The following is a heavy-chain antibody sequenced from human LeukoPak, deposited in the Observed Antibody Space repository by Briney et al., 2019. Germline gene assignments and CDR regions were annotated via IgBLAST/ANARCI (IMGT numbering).Heavy chain of an antibody. CDR1: GFTFSSYG. D-gene: IGHD4-17*01. J-gene: IGHJ3*02. V-gene: IGHV3-30*02. CDR2: IRYDGSNK. CDR3: AKDGDYGDYVSAFDI. Sequence: PGGSLRLSCAASGFTFSSYGMHWVRQAPGKGLEWVAFIRYDGSNKYYADSVKGRFTISRDNSKNTLYLQMNSLRAEYTAVYYRAKDGDYGDYVSAFDIWGQGTMVTVSS.